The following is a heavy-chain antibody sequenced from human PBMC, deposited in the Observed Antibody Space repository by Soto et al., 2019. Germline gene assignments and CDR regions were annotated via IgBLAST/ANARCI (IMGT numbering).Heavy chain of an antibody. J-gene: IGHJ5*02. Sequence: SGPTLVNPTQTLTLTCTFSGFSLTSTGVGVGWIRQPPGKALEWLALIYWNGDERYTPSLKSRLTITKDTSKNQVVLKMTNMDPTDTTTYYCAHGPIIGDMHRSFEPCGQGPLVAVSS. CDR3: AHGPIIGDMHRSFEP. CDR2: IYWNGDE. D-gene: IGHD3-9*01. CDR1: GFSLTSTGVG. V-gene: IGHV2-5*01.